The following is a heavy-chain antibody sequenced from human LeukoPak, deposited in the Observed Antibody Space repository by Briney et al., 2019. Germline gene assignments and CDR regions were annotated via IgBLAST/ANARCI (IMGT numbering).Heavy chain of an antibody. J-gene: IGHJ6*03. CDR1: GFTFSSNA. CDR2: ISGSGGST. Sequence: GGSLRPSCAASGFTFSSNAMSWVRQAPGKGLEWVSAISGSGGSTYYADSVKGRFTISRDNSKNTLYLQMNSLRAEDTAVYYCARKMTTVTYGYYYYMDVWGKGTTVTVSS. V-gene: IGHV3-23*01. CDR3: ARKMTTVTYGYYYYMDV. D-gene: IGHD4-17*01.